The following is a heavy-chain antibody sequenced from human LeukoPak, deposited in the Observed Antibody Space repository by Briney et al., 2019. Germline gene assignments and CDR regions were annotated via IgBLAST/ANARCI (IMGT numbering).Heavy chain of an antibody. J-gene: IGHJ3*02. CDR2: IYYSGST. D-gene: IGHD3-22*01. CDR3: ASQNLSITMIVAQSDAFDI. Sequence: PSQTLSLTCTVSGGSISSGGYYWSWIRQHPGKGLEWLGYIYYSGSTYYNPSLKSRVTISVDTSKNQFCLKLSSVTAADTAVYYCASQNLSITMIVAQSDAFDIWGQGTMVTVSS. V-gene: IGHV4-31*03. CDR1: GGSISSGGYY.